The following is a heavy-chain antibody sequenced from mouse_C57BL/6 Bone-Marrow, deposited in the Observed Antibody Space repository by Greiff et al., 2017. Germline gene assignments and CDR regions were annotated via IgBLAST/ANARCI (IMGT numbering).Heavy chain of an antibody. CDR3: ARRGLLWFSGFAY. V-gene: IGHV1-69*01. D-gene: IGHD2-2*01. J-gene: IGHJ3*01. Sequence: QVQLQQSGAELVMPGASVKLSCKASGYTFTSYWMHWVKQRPGQGLEWIGEIDPSDSYTNYNQKFKGKSTLTVDKSSSTAYMQLSSLTSEDSAVYYCARRGLLWFSGFAYWGQGTLVTVSA. CDR1: GYTFTSYW. CDR2: IDPSDSYT.